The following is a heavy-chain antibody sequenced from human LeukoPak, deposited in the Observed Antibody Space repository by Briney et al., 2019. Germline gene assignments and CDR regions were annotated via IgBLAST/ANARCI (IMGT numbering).Heavy chain of an antibody. Sequence: SETLSLTGTVSGGFVGSGSYYWSWIRQPPGKGLEWIGYIYYSGSTNYNPSLKSRVTISMDTSKNQFSLKLNSVTAADAAMYYCARDRYRGRYFGMDVWGQGTTVTVSS. V-gene: IGHV4-61*01. CDR3: ARDRYRGRYFGMDV. CDR1: GGFVGSGSYY. D-gene: IGHD4-11*01. J-gene: IGHJ6*02. CDR2: IYYSGST.